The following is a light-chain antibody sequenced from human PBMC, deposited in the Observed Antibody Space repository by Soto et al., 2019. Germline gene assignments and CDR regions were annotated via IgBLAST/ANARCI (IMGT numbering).Light chain of an antibody. CDR3: QQYSEWPPT. J-gene: IGKJ1*01. V-gene: IGKV3D-15*01. CDR2: GAS. Sequence: EIVMTQSPATLSVSPGERVTLSCRASQNVYSNLAWYQQKPGQAPRLLIHGASTRATAVPDRFSGSGSGAEFTLTISSLQSEDFAVYSCQQYSEWPPTFGQGTKVEIK. CDR1: QNVYSN.